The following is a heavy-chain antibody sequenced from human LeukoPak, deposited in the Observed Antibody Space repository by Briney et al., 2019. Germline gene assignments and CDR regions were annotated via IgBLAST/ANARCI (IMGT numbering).Heavy chain of an antibody. CDR3: TTDGVGVEGATYDN. J-gene: IGHJ4*02. CDR2: IKAKAHGGTI. D-gene: IGHD1-26*01. V-gene: IGHV3-15*01. CDR1: GFTFSNAW. Sequence: GGSLRLSCAASGFTFSNAWMAWVRQAPGKGLEWVGRIKAKAHGGTIEYAAPVKGRFTISRDDSKNTLYLQMNSLKTEDTAVYYCTTDGVGVEGATYDNWGQGTLVSVSS.